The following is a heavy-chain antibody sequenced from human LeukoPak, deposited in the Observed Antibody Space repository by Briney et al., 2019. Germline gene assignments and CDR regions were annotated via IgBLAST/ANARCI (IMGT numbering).Heavy chain of an antibody. CDR1: GFPFSSYA. V-gene: IGHV3-23*01. CDR2: INGGGDNT. J-gene: IGHJ4*02. CDR3: AKDLWSVAVSGLDH. Sequence: QPGGFLRLSCAASGFPFSSYAMSWVRQAPGKGLEWVAAINGGGDNTYYADSVRGRFTISRDNSKSTLILQMNGLRGEDTALYYCAKDLWSVAVSGLDHWGQGTRVTVSS. D-gene: IGHD3-3*01.